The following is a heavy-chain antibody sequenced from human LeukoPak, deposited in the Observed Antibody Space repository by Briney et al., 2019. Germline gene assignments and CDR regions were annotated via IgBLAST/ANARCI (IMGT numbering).Heavy chain of an antibody. Sequence: SETLSLICAVYGGSFSGYYWSWIRQPPGKGLEWIGEINHSGSTNYNPSLKSRVTISVDTSKNQFSLKLSSVTAADTAVYYCARGKAKDYGDYYYYYYYMDVWGKGTTVTVSS. CDR2: INHSGST. D-gene: IGHD4-17*01. CDR1: GGSFSGYY. J-gene: IGHJ6*03. CDR3: ARGKAKDYGDYYYYYYYMDV. V-gene: IGHV4-34*01.